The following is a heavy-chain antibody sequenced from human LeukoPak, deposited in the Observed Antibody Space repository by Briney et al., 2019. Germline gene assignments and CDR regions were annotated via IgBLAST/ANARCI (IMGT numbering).Heavy chain of an antibody. CDR2: IYSGGST. CDR3: ARPTDGDSTRYGMDV. CDR1: GFVVGGNY. V-gene: IGHV3-53*01. D-gene: IGHD2-21*02. J-gene: IGHJ6*02. Sequence: GSLRLSCAASGFVVGGNYMSWVRQAPGKGLEWVSVIYSGGSTYYADSVKGRFSTSRDSSTSTLFLQMDSLRVEDTAMYYCARPTDGDSTRYGMDVWGQGTTVIVSS.